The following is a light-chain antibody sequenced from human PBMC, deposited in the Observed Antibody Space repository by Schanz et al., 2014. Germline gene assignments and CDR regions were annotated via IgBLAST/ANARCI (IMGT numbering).Light chain of an antibody. V-gene: IGLV1-44*01. CDR3: SSYAGGNNRVL. J-gene: IGLJ2*01. CDR1: NSNIGSKS. Sequence: QSVLTQPPSASGTPGQRVTVSCSGSNSNIGSKSVNWYQHLPGTAPKLLIYSNNQRPSGVPDRFSGSKSGTSASLAISGLQSEDEADYYCSSYAGGNNRVLFGGGTKLTVL. CDR2: SNN.